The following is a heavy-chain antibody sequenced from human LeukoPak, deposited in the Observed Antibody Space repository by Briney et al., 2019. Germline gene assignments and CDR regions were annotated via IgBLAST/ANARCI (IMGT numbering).Heavy chain of an antibody. V-gene: IGHV4-39*01. CDR3: ARLRDYYDSSGYPRYYFDY. Sequence: PSETLSLTCTVSGGSISSSSYCWGWIRQPPGKGLEWIGSIYYSGSTYYNPSLKSRVTISVDTSKNQFSLKLSSVTAADTAVYYCARLRDYYDSSGYPRYYFDYWGQGTLVTVSS. D-gene: IGHD3-22*01. CDR1: GGSISSSSYC. J-gene: IGHJ4*02. CDR2: IYYSGST.